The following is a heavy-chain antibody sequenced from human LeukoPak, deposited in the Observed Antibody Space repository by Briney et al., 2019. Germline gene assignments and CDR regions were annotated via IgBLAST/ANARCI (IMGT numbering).Heavy chain of an antibody. D-gene: IGHD3-22*01. Sequence: TSETLSLTCTVSGYSISSGYYWGWIRQPPGKGLEWIGSIYHSGSTYYNPSLKSRVTISVDTSKNQFSLKLSSVTAADTAVYYCARFPKLDSSGYPDYWGQGTLVTVSS. CDR2: IYHSGST. CDR1: GYSISSGYY. J-gene: IGHJ4*02. CDR3: ARFPKLDSSGYPDY. V-gene: IGHV4-38-2*02.